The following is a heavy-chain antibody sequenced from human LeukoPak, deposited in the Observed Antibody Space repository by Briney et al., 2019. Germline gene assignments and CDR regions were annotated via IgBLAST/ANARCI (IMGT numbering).Heavy chain of an antibody. D-gene: IGHD6-13*01. CDR3: ARHEYSSSWYGVYYYYGTDV. Sequence: SETLSLTCAVSGGSISSNNWWSWVRQPPGKGLEWIGEISHGGSTNYNPSLMSRVTVSVDTSKNQFSLKLSSVTAADTAVYYCARHEYSSSWYGVYYYYGTDVWGQGTTVTVSS. J-gene: IGHJ6*02. V-gene: IGHV4-4*02. CDR1: GGSISSNNW. CDR2: ISHGGST.